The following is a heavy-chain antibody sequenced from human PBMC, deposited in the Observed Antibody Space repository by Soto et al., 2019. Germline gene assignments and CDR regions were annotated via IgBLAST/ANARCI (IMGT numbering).Heavy chain of an antibody. V-gene: IGHV4-59*01. CDR1: GGSISSYY. Sequence: PSETLSLTCTVSGGSISSYYWSWIRQPPGKGLEWIGYIYYSGSTNYNPSLKSRVTISVDTSKNQFSLKLSSVTAADTAVYYCARSYGSGNYYGVPSNWFDPWGQGTLVTVSS. D-gene: IGHD3-10*01. CDR3: ARSYGSGNYYGVPSNWFDP. J-gene: IGHJ5*02. CDR2: IYYSGST.